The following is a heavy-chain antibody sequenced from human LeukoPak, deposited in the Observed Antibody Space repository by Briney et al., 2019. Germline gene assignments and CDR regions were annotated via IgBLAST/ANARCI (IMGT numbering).Heavy chain of an antibody. CDR3: ARGAYGGISMDV. CDR2: ISSGNRHI. Sequence: PGGSLRLSCAASGFTFSNYIMNWVRQAPGKGLEWASSISSGNRHIEYADSVKGRFTISRDNAMNSLYLQMDSLRVEDTSVYYCARGAYGGISMDVWGKGTTVTVSS. J-gene: IGHJ6*04. V-gene: IGHV3-21*01. D-gene: IGHD4-23*01. CDR1: GFTFSNYI.